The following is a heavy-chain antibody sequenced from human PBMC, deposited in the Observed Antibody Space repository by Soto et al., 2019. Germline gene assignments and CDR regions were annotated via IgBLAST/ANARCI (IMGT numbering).Heavy chain of an antibody. CDR2: IYYSGST. J-gene: IGHJ5*02. CDR3: ARDVNGSGSRPLDP. D-gene: IGHD3-10*01. Sequence: SETLSLTCTVSGGSISSGGYYWSWIRQHPGKGLEWIGYIYYSGSTYYNPSLKSRVTISVDTSKNQFSLKLSSVTAADTAVYYCARDVNGSGSRPLDPWGQGTLVTVSS. V-gene: IGHV4-31*03. CDR1: GGSISSGGYY.